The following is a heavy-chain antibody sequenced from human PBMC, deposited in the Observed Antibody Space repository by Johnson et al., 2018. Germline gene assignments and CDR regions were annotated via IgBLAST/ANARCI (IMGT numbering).Heavy chain of an antibody. CDR2: IWTSGTT. D-gene: IGHD2-21*02. CDR1: GGSISSGTFF. Sequence: QVQLQESGPGLVKPSQTLSLTCLVSGGSISSGTFFWTWIRQPAGGGLEWIGRIWTSGTTHYNPSLKSRVTISLDTPKNQVSLKLTSVTATDTAVYYCAREGIQQGVDYFDPWGQGTLVTGSS. CDR3: AREGIQQGVDYFDP. V-gene: IGHV4-61*02. J-gene: IGHJ5*02.